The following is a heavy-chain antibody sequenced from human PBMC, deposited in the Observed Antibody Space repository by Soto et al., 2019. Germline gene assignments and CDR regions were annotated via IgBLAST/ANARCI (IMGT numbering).Heavy chain of an antibody. CDR2: INPKSGGT. CDR1: GYSFTDYH. Sequence: ASVKISCKASGYSFTDYHIHWVRQAPGQGLEWLGRINPKSGGTSTAQKFQGWVTMTRDRSISTVYMELTRLRSDDTAVYFCARGHSTDCSNGVCSFFYNHEMDVWGQGTTVTVSS. J-gene: IGHJ6*02. V-gene: IGHV1-2*04. CDR3: ARGHSTDCSNGVCSFFYNHEMDV. D-gene: IGHD2-8*01.